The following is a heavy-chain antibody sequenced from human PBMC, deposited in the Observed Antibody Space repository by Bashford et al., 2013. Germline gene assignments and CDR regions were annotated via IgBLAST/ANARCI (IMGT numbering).Heavy chain of an antibody. CDR3: ARHSRGFDV. D-gene: IGHD2-21*01. CDR1: GDSVNTYTFY. CDR2: VFYSGAT. V-gene: IGHV4-61*01. Sequence: SETLSLTCSVSGDSVNTYTFYWSWVRQAPGKGLEWIGYVFYSGATDFNPSFSSRVFMSIDKPNNEFSLSLTSVTTADTAVYYCARHSRGFDVWSQGTLVTVSS. J-gene: IGHJ5*02.